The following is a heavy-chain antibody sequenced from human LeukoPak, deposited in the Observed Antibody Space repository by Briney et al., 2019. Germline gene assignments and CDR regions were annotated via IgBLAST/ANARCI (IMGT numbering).Heavy chain of an antibody. D-gene: IGHD6-6*01. J-gene: IGHJ4*02. CDR1: GFTFSSYA. V-gene: IGHV3-30-3*01. Sequence: GGSLRLSCAASGFTFSSYAMHWVRQAPGKGLEWVAVISYDGSNKYYADSVKGRFTISRDNSMNTLYLQMNSLRAEDTAVYYCVKDKSSSSSSGLKYYFDYWGQGTLVTVSP. CDR2: ISYDGSNK. CDR3: VKDKSSSSSSGLKYYFDY.